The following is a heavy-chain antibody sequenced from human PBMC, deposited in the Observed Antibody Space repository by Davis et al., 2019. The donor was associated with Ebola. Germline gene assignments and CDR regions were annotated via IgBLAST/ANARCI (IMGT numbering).Heavy chain of an antibody. CDR2: IKQDGSEK. J-gene: IGHJ4*02. CDR1: GFTFSKYW. D-gene: IGHD3-22*01. Sequence: PGGSLRLSCAASGFTFSKYWMNWVRQAPGKGLEWVANIKQDGSEKYYVDSVKGRFSISRDDAKSSLYLQMNSLRAEDTAVYYCAREAYYYDSTGYYYDIPDLFDYWGQGTLVTVSS. V-gene: IGHV3-7*01. CDR3: AREAYYYDSTGYYYDIPDLFDY.